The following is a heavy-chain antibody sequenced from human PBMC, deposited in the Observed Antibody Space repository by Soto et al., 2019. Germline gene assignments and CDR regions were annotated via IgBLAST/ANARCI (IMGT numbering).Heavy chain of an antibody. Sequence: GGSLRLSCAASGFTFGSYGVHWVRQAPGKGLEWVAVISYDGSNKYYADSVKGRFTISRDNSKNTLYLQMNSLRAEDTAVYYCANLGWELRFYYYGMDVWGQGTTVTVSS. J-gene: IGHJ6*02. CDR1: GFTFGSYG. CDR3: ANLGWELRFYYYGMDV. CDR2: ISYDGSNK. V-gene: IGHV3-30*18. D-gene: IGHD1-26*01.